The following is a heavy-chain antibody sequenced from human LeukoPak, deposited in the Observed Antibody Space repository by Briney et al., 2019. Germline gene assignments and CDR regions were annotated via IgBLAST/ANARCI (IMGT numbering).Heavy chain of an antibody. CDR1: GFPFSSYS. Sequence: GGSLGPSCAASGFPFSSYSMNWVGQAPGKGLEGVSSISSSSSYIYYADSVKGRFTISRDNAKNSLYLQMHSLRAEDTAVYYCARDLTTVTTRGWGQGTLVTVSS. V-gene: IGHV3-21*01. CDR2: ISSSSSYI. D-gene: IGHD4-17*01. CDR3: ARDLTTVTTRG. J-gene: IGHJ4*02.